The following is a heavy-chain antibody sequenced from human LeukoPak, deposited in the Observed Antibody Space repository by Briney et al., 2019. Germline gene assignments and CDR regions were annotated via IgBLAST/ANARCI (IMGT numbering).Heavy chain of an antibody. D-gene: IGHD3-3*01. V-gene: IGHV3-23*01. CDR1: GFTFSSYA. J-gene: IGHJ4*02. CDR2: ISGSGGST. Sequence: PGGSLRLSCAASGFTFSSYAMSWVRQAPGKGLEWVSAISGSGGSTYYADSVKGRFTISRDNSKNTLYLQMNSLRAEDTAVYYCAKAEESYYDFWSGYSNYFDDWGQGTLVTVSS. CDR3: AKAEESYYDFWSGYSNYFDD.